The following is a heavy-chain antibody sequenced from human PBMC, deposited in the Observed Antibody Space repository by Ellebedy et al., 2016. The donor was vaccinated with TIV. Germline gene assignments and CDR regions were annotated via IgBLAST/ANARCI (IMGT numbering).Heavy chain of an antibody. J-gene: IGHJ4*02. CDR3: ARDLDDSSGYYYPMLDY. Sequence: GESLKISCAASGFAFNTYWMTWVRQAPGKGLEWVANIKQDGSEKYYVDSVKGRFTISRDNAKNSLYLQMNSLRAEDTAVYYCARDLDDSSGYYYPMLDYWGQGTLVTVSS. D-gene: IGHD3-22*01. CDR2: IKQDGSEK. V-gene: IGHV3-7*01. CDR1: GFAFNTYW.